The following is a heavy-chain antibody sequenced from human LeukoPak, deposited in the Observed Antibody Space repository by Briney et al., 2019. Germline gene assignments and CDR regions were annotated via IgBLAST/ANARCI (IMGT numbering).Heavy chain of an antibody. J-gene: IGHJ4*02. V-gene: IGHV4-30-4*08. D-gene: IGHD3-10*01. Sequence: SETLSLTCTVSGGSISSGDYYWSWIRQPPGKGLEWIGYIYYSGSTYYSPSLKSRVTISVDTSKNQFSLKLSSVTAADTAVYYCARDKMVRGVQDSFDYWGQGTLVTVSS. CDR2: IYYSGST. CDR1: GGSISSGDYY. CDR3: ARDKMVRGVQDSFDY.